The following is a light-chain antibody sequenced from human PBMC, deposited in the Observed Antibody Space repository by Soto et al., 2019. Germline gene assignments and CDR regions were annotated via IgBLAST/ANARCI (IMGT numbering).Light chain of an antibody. CDR1: QSVSSNY. CDR3: QQYGSSPRT. CDR2: GAS. V-gene: IGKV3-20*01. J-gene: IGKJ1*01. Sequence: VMRQSPSTLSVSPGEGATLSCRASQSVSSNYLAWYQQNPGQAPRLLIYGASSRATGIPDRFSGSGSGTDLTITISRLQPEDCAVYYCQQYGSSPRTFGQGTKVDNK.